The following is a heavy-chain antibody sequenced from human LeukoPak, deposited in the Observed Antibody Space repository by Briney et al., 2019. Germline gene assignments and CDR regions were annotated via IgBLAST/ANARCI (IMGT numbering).Heavy chain of an antibody. CDR1: GGSISSSSYY. CDR2: IYYSGST. Sequence: SETLSLTCTVSGGSISSSSYYWGWIRQPPGKGLEWIGSIYYSGSTYYNPSLKSRVTISVDTSKNQFSLKQSSVTAADTAVYYCARQGSGWYRLNWFDPWGQGTLVTVSS. CDR3: ARQGSGWYRLNWFDP. V-gene: IGHV4-39*01. J-gene: IGHJ5*02. D-gene: IGHD6-19*01.